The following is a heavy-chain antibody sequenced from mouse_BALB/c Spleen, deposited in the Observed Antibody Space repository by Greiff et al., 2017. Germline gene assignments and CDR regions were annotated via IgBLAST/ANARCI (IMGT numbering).Heavy chain of an antibody. CDR3: TIEAY. V-gene: IGHV1-69*02. CDR2: IYPSDSYT. CDR1: GYTFTSYW. J-gene: IGHJ3*01. Sequence: QVHVKQPGAELVRPGASVKLSCKASGYTFTSYWINWVKQRPGQGLEWIGNIYPSDSYTNYNQKFKDKATLTVDKSSSTAYMQLSSPTSEDSAVYYCTIEAYWGQGTLVTVSA.